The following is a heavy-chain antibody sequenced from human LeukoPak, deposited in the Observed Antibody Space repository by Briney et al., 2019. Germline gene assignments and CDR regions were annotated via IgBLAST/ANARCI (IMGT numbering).Heavy chain of an antibody. Sequence: GGSLRLSCLASGFTFRDYYMTWIRQAPGKGLEWISFISSRGTTIYYADSVKGRFTISRDNAKNSLYLQMNSLRAEDTAVYYCARERMVRGVIITSYFDYWGQGTLVTVSS. CDR2: ISSRGTTI. CDR1: GFTFRDYY. CDR3: ARERMVRGVIITSYFDY. D-gene: IGHD3-10*01. J-gene: IGHJ4*02. V-gene: IGHV3-11*04.